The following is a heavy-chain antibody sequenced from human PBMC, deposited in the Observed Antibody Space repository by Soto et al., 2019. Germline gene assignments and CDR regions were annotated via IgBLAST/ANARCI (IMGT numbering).Heavy chain of an antibody. Sequence: GESLKISCKGSGYSFTTYWIAWVRQMPGKGLECMGIIYPGDSDTRYSPSFQGQVTISADKSINTAYLQWSSLKASDSATYYCARPFDTSGWYDHWGQGTLVTVSS. D-gene: IGHD6-19*01. J-gene: IGHJ5*02. CDR2: IYPGDSDT. V-gene: IGHV5-51*01. CDR1: GYSFTTYW. CDR3: ARPFDTSGWYDH.